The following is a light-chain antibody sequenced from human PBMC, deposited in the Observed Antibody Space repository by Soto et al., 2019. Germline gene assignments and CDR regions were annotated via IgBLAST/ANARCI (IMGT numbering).Light chain of an antibody. CDR3: CSYSGSGTYV. J-gene: IGLJ1*01. V-gene: IGLV2-23*01. CDR1: SSDVGNYKF. Sequence: SALTQPASVSGSPGQSITISCTGTSSDVGNYKFVSWYQQHPGKAPKLIIYETTKRPSGVSDRFSGSNSGNTASLTISGLQAEDEADYYCCSYSGSGTYVFRTGTKVTVL. CDR2: ETT.